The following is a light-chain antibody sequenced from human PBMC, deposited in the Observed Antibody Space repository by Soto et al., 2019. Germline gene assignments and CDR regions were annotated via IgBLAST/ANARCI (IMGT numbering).Light chain of an antibody. J-gene: IGKJ1*01. CDR3: QQRSNWPWT. CDR1: QSVSTR. Sequence: DIQMTQSPSSLSASVGDRVTIICRASQSVSTRLAWYQQKPGKAPKVLIYDASSRATGIPARFSGSGSGTDFTLTISSLEPEDFAVYYCQQRSNWPWTFGQGSMVDIK. CDR2: DAS. V-gene: IGKV1-5*02.